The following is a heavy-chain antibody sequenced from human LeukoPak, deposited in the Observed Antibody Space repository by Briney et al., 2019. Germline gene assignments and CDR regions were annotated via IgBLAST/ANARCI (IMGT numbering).Heavy chain of an antibody. CDR2: IYYSGST. J-gene: IGHJ4*02. V-gene: IGHV4-39*07. CDR3: ARVQYSSSVDS. CDR1: GGSISSGSYY. D-gene: IGHD6-6*01. Sequence: SETLSLTCTVSGGSISSGSYYWGWIRQPPGKGLEWIGSIYYSGSTYYNPSPKSRVTISVDTSKNQFSLKLSSVTAADTAVYYCARVQYSSSVDSWGQGTLVTVSS.